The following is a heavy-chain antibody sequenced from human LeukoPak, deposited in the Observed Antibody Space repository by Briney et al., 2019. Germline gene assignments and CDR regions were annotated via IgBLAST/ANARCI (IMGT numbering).Heavy chain of an antibody. CDR3: AKDGRRLLEPKLFDF. V-gene: IGHV3-23*01. D-gene: IGHD3-3*01. J-gene: IGHJ4*02. CDR1: GFTFSSYA. Sequence: GGSLRLSCAASGFTFSSYAMHWVRQAPGKGLEWVAAISGSDGRTYFTDSVKGRFTVSRDNSKNTLYLQMNNLRAEDMAVYYCAKDGRRLLEPKLFDFWGQGTLVTVSS. CDR2: ISGSDGRT.